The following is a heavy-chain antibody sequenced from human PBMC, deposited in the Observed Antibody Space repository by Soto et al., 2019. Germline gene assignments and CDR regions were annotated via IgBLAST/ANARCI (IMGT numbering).Heavy chain of an antibody. J-gene: IGHJ4*02. D-gene: IGHD2-21*01. V-gene: IGHV4-30-2*01. CDR2: IYHSGSP. Sequence: SETLSLTCAVSGGSISSGGYSWSWIRQPPGKGLEWIGYIYHSGSPYYNPSLKSRVTISVDRSKNQFSLKLSSVTAADTAVYYCARGNVVAIDYWGQGTLVTVSS. CDR3: ARGNVVAIDY. CDR1: GGSISSGGYS.